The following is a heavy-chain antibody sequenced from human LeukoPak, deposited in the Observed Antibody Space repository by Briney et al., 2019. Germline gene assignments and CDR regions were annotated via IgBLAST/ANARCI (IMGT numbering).Heavy chain of an antibody. CDR2: IFPHDSDT. Sequence: GESLKISCKGSGYRFLDYWIGWVRQMPGKGPELMGLIFPHDSDTKYSPSFEGQVTISVDKSMSTAYVQWGSLRASDTAIYYCAKLGIRVCISSTGCYPSFFYYGMDVWGQEPTVTVPS. D-gene: IGHD2-2*01. V-gene: IGHV5-51*01. J-gene: IGHJ6*02. CDR3: AKLGIRVCISSTGCYPSFFYYGMDV. CDR1: GYRFLDYW.